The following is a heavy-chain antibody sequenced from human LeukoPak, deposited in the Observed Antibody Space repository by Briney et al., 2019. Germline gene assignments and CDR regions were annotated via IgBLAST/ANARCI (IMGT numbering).Heavy chain of an antibody. CDR2: ISVSGSDT. CDR3: ARGAGYSSSWYVGYYYYYGMDV. V-gene: IGHV3-23*01. J-gene: IGHJ6*02. CDR1: GFTFSGYA. Sequence: GSLRLSCAASGFTFSGYAMSWVRQAPGKGLEWVSSISVSGSDTYYPDSVKGRFTISRDNSKNTLYLQMNSLRAEDTAVYYCARGAGYSSSWYVGYYYYYGMDVWGQGTTVTVSS. D-gene: IGHD6-13*01.